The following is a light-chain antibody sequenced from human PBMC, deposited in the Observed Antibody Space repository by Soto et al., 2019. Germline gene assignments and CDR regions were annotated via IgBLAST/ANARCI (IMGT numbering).Light chain of an antibody. CDR3: GSYTTSSNYV. Sequence: QSALAQPASVSGSPGQSITISCTGTSSDIYAYNYVSWYQQHPGKPPKLMIYDVSNRPSGISNRFSGSKSGNTASLTISGLQAEDEADYYCGSYTTSSNYVFGTGTKVTVL. J-gene: IGLJ1*01. CDR1: SSDIYAYNY. CDR2: DVS. V-gene: IGLV2-14*01.